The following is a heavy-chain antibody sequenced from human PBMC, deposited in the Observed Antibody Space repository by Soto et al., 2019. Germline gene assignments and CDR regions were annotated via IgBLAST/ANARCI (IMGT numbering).Heavy chain of an antibody. CDR1: GFTFSSYA. Sequence: QVQLVESGGGVVQPGRSLRLSCAASGFTFSSYAMHWVRQAPGKGLEWVAVISYDGSNKYYADSVKGRFTISRDNSKNTLYLQMNSLRAEDTAVYYCARDYYGSGSHSYYGMDVW. V-gene: IGHV3-30-3*01. D-gene: IGHD3-10*01. J-gene: IGHJ6*01. CDR2: ISYDGSNK. CDR3: ARDYYGSGSHSYYGMDV.